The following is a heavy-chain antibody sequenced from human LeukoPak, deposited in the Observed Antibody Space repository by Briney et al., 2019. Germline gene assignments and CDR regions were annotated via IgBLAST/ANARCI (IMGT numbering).Heavy chain of an antibody. CDR2: IWYDGSDK. J-gene: IGHJ4*02. CDR1: GFTFSSYG. V-gene: IGHV3-33*06. Sequence: PGRSLRLSCVASGFTFSSYGIHWVRQAPGKGLEWVAVIWYDGSDKYYADSVKGRFIISRDNSKNTLYLQMNSLRAEDTAVYYCANNFDYWGQGTLVTVSS. CDR3: ANNFDY.